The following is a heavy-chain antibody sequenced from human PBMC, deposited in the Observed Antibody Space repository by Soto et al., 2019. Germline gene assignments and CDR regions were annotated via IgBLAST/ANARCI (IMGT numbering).Heavy chain of an antibody. CDR2: ISSSGSTI. V-gene: IGHV3-11*01. J-gene: IGHJ3*02. CDR3: ASTDYGDYHDAFDI. D-gene: IGHD4-17*01. CDR1: GFTFSDYY. Sequence: PGGSLRLSCAASGFTFSDYYMSWIRQAPGKGLEWVSYISSSGSTIYYADSVKGRFTISGDNAKNSLYLQMNSLRAEDTAVYYCASTDYGDYHDAFDIWGQGTMVTVSS.